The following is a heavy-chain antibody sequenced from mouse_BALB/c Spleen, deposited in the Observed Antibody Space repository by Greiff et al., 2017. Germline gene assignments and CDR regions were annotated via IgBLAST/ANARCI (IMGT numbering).Heavy chain of an antibody. CDR2: INPGSGGT. J-gene: IGHJ2*01. V-gene: IGHV1-54*03. CDR3: ARGGVITTDFDY. D-gene: IGHD1-1*01. Sequence: QVQLQQSGAELVRPGTSVKVSCKASGYAFTNYLIEWVKQRPGQGLEWIGVINPGSGGTNYNEKFKGKATLTADKSSSTAYMQLSSLTSDDSEVYFCARGGVITTDFDYWGQGTTLTVSS. CDR1: GYAFTNYL.